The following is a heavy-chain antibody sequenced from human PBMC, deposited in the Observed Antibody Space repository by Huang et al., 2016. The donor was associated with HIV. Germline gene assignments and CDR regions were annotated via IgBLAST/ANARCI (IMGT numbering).Heavy chain of an antibody. CDR3: AREIMISFGGPFDS. V-gene: IGHV4-34*02. CDR1: GGSFSGYF. J-gene: IGHJ5*01. CDR2: INHAGVT. D-gene: IGHD3-16*01. Sequence: QVQLEQWGAGLLKPSETLSLTCAVYGGSFSGYFWNWIRQSPGKGLEWIGQINHAGVTDYNPSLKSRATISVDTSKNQFSLKLTSVTAADTAICYCAREIMISFGGPFDSWGHGNLVTVSS.